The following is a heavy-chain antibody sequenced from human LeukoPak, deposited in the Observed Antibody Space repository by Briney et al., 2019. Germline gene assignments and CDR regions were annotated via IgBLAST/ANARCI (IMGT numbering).Heavy chain of an antibody. CDR1: GFTFSSYS. D-gene: IGHD6-13*01. CDR3: ARRGAAAGPFDY. V-gene: IGHV3-21*01. J-gene: IGHJ4*02. Sequence: PGGSLRLSCAASGFTFSSYSMNWVRQAPGKGLEWVSSISSSSSYIYYADSVKGRFTISRDNAKNSLYLQMNSLRAEDTAVYYCARRGAAAGPFDYWGQGTLVTVSS. CDR2: ISSSSSYI.